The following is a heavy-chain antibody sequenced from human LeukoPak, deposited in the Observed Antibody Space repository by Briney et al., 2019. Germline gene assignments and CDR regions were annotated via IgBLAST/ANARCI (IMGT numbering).Heavy chain of an antibody. CDR1: GYTLTESS. Sequence: SVKVSCKVSGYTLTESSMHWVRQAPGKGLEWMGGFDPEDGETIYAQKFQGRITMTEDTSTDTAYMELRSLRSEDTAVYYCATDLEVENFFDYWGQGTLVTVSS. V-gene: IGHV1-24*01. CDR2: FDPEDGET. J-gene: IGHJ4*02. CDR3: ATDLEVENFFDY. D-gene: IGHD1-26*01.